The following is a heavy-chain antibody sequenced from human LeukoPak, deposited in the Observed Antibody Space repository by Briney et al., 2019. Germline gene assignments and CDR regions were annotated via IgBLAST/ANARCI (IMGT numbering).Heavy chain of an antibody. D-gene: IGHD6-19*01. CDR1: GGTFSSYA. J-gene: IGHJ2*01. Sequence: ASVKVSCKAFGGTFSSYAISWVRQAPGQGLEWMGRIIPILGIANYAQKFQGRVTITAGKSTSTAYMELSSLRSEDTAVYYCARAGIAVAATWYFDLWGRGTLVTVSS. V-gene: IGHV1-69*04. CDR2: IIPILGIA. CDR3: ARAGIAVAATWYFDL.